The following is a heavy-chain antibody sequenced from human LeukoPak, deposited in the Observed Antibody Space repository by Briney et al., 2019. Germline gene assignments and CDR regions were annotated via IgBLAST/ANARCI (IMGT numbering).Heavy chain of an antibody. CDR3: GKGKLRYFDWSIDY. Sequence: TGGSLRLSCAASGFTFSSYGMHWVRQAPGKWLEWVAFIRYDGSNKYYADSVKGRFTISRDNSKNTLYLQMNSLRAEDTAVYYCGKGKLRYFDWSIDYWGQGTLVTVSS. D-gene: IGHD3-9*01. CDR1: GFTFSSYG. V-gene: IGHV3-30*02. J-gene: IGHJ4*02. CDR2: IRYDGSNK.